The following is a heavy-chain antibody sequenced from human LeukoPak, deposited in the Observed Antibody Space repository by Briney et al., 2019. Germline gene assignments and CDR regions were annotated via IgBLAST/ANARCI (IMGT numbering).Heavy chain of an antibody. Sequence: PSETLSLTCTVSGGSISSSSYYWGWIRQPPGKGLEWIGSIYYSGSTYYNPSLKSRVTISVDTSKNQFSLKLSSVTAADTAVYYCARGGAAMAYYWGQGTLVTVSS. CDR1: GGSISSSSYY. CDR2: IYYSGST. CDR3: ARGGAAMAYY. D-gene: IGHD5-18*01. J-gene: IGHJ4*02. V-gene: IGHV4-39*07.